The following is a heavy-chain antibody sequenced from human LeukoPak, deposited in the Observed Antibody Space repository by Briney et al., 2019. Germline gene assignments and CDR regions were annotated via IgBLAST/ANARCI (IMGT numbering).Heavy chain of an antibody. CDR3: AREAFITMIEDY. V-gene: IGHV1-69*01. J-gene: IGHJ4*02. CDR1: GGTFSSYA. CDR2: IIPIFGTA. D-gene: IGHD3-22*01. Sequence: GSPVKVSCKASGGTFSSYAISWVRQAPGQGIEWMGGIIPIFGTANYAQKFQGRVTITADESTSTAYMELRSLRSDDTAVYYCAREAFITMIEDYWGQGTLVTVSS.